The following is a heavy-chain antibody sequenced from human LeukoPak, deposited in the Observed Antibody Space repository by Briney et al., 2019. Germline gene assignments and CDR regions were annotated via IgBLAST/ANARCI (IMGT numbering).Heavy chain of an antibody. CDR2: IYYSGST. J-gene: IGHJ6*03. D-gene: IGHD2-2*01. Sequence: SETLSLTCTVSGGSISSSSYYWGWIRQPPGKGLEWIGSIYYSGSTYYNPSLKSRVTISVDTSKNQFSLKLSSVTAADTAVYYCARLRYCSSTSCSEYYYYMDVWGKGTTVTISS. CDR3: ARLRYCSSTSCSEYYYYMDV. CDR1: GGSISSSSYY. V-gene: IGHV4-39*01.